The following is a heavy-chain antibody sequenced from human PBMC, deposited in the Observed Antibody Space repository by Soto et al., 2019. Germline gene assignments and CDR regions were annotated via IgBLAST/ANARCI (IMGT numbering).Heavy chain of an antibody. J-gene: IGHJ4*02. CDR1: GGSISSSSYY. CDR3: ARDNVWSGYYSFFDH. CDR2: IYYSGST. Sequence: SETLSLTCTVSGGSISSSSYYWGWIRQPPGKGLEWIGSIYYSGSTYYNPSLKSRVTISVDRSKNQFSLKLSSVTAADTAVYYCARDNVWSGYYSFFDHWGQGSLVTVSS. D-gene: IGHD3-3*01. V-gene: IGHV4-39*07.